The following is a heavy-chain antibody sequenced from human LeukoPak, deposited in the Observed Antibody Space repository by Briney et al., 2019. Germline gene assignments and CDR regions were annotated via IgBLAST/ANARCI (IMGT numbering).Heavy chain of an antibody. CDR2: TRNKANSYTT. V-gene: IGHV3-72*01. D-gene: IGHD2/OR15-2a*01. CDR1: GFTFSDHY. Sequence: GGSLRLSCAASGFTFSDHYMDWVRQAPGKGLEWVGRTRNKANSYTTEYAASVKGRFTISRDDSKNSLYLQMNSLKTEDTAAYYCARIIVLRGGVYFDYWGQGTLVTVSS. J-gene: IGHJ4*02. CDR3: ARIIVLRGGVYFDY.